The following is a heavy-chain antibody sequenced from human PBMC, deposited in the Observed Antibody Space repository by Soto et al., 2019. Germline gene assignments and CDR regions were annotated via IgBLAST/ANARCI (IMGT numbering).Heavy chain of an antibody. CDR1: GYTFTNYG. Sequence: QVQLVQSGTEVKTPGASVKVSCHASGYTFTNYGINWVRQAPGRGLEWMEWISAYNGKTHNAPFVQDRVTMTTDTSSRTAYMELPRLRSDDTAVYYCARGAWNYGPGPFALWGQGTMVTVSS. CDR3: ARGAWNYGPGPFAL. J-gene: IGHJ3*01. D-gene: IGHD1-7*01. V-gene: IGHV1-18*04. CDR2: ISAYNGKT.